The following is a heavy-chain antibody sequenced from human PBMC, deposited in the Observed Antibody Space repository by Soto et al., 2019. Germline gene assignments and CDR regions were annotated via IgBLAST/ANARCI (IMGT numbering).Heavy chain of an antibody. J-gene: IGHJ6*02. Sequence: GGSLRLSCAASGFTVSSNYMSWVRQAPGKGLEWVSVIYSGGSTYYADSVKGRFTISRDNSKNTLYLQMNSLRAEGTAVYYCARGGDGSGSYYYYYYYGMDVWGQGTTVP. CDR3: ARGGDGSGSYYYYYYYGMDV. CDR2: IYSGGST. V-gene: IGHV3-53*01. CDR1: GFTVSSNY. D-gene: IGHD3-10*01.